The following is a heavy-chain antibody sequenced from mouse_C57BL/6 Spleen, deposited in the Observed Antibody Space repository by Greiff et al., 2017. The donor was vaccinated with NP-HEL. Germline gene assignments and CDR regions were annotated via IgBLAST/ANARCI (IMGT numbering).Heavy chain of an antibody. Sequence: QVQLKESGPGLVQPSQSLSITCTVSGFSLTSYGVHWVRQSPGKGLEWLGVIWRGGSTDYNAAFMSRLSITKDNSKNQVFFKMNSLQADDTAIYYCAKNDGYSYAMDYWGQGTSVTVSS. V-gene: IGHV2-5*01. CDR3: AKNDGYSYAMDY. D-gene: IGHD2-3*01. CDR2: IWRGGST. CDR1: GFSLTSYG. J-gene: IGHJ4*01.